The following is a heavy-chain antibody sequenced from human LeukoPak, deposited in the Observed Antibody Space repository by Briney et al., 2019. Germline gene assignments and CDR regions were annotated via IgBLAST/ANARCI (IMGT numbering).Heavy chain of an antibody. CDR1: GGSFSGYY. J-gene: IGHJ6*04. V-gene: IGHV4-34*01. D-gene: IGHD5-24*01. CDR3: ARARRLLYGMDV. Sequence: SETLSLTCAVYGGSFSGYYWSWIRQPPGKGLEWIGEINHSGSTNYNPSLKSRVTISVDTSKNQFSLKLSSVTAADTAVYYCARARRLLYGMDVWGKGTTVTVSS. CDR2: INHSGST.